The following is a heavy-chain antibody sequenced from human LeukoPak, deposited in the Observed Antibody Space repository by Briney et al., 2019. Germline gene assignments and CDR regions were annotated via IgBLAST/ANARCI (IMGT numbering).Heavy chain of an antibody. J-gene: IGHJ4*02. Sequence: GRSLRLSCAASGFTFSSYGMHWVRQAPGKGLEWVAVISYDGSNKYYADSVKGRFTISRDNSKNTLYLQMNSLRAEDTVVYYCAKGEHIVVVTALFDYWGQGTLVTVSS. D-gene: IGHD2-21*02. V-gene: IGHV3-30*18. CDR3: AKGEHIVVVTALFDY. CDR2: ISYDGSNK. CDR1: GFTFSSYG.